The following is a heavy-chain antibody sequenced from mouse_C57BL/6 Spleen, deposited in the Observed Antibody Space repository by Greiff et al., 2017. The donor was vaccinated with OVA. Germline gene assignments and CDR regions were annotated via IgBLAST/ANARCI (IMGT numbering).Heavy chain of an antibody. CDR3: ARRGEDYAMDY. CDR1: GYTFTSYT. V-gene: IGHV1-4*01. Sequence: QVQLKQSGAELARPGASVKMSCKASGYTFTSYTMHWVKQRPGQGLEWIGYINPSSGYTKYNQKFKDKATLTADKSSSTAYMQLSSLTSEDSAVYYCARRGEDYAMDYWGQGTSVTVSS. CDR2: INPSSGYT. J-gene: IGHJ4*01.